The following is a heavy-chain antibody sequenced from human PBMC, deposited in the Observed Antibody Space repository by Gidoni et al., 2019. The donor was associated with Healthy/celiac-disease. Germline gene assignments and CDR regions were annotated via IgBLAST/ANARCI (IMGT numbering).Heavy chain of an antibody. Sequence: EVQLLESGGGLVQPGGSLRLSCAASGFTFSSSAMSWVRQAPGTGLEWVSAISGSGGSTYYADSVKGRFTISRDNSKNTLYLQMNSLRAEDTAVYYCAKVGRSGSSLRSYFDYWGQGTLVTVSS. CDR1: GFTFSSSA. V-gene: IGHV3-23*01. CDR2: ISGSGGST. D-gene: IGHD1-26*01. J-gene: IGHJ4*02. CDR3: AKVGRSGSSLRSYFDY.